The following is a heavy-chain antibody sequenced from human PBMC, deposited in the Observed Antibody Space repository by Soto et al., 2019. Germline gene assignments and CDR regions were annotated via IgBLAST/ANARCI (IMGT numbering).Heavy chain of an antibody. CDR2: ISSSSSYI. J-gene: IGHJ3*02. D-gene: IGHD3-10*01. CDR3: ARESTIPYPCPRYYGSGSYYNEAFDI. CDR1: GFTFSSYS. Sequence: GGSLRLSCAASGFTFSSYSMNWVRQAPGKGLEWVSSISSSSSYIYYADSVKGRFTISRDNAKNSLYLQMKSMRAEDLAVYYCARESTIPYPCPRYYGSGSYYNEAFDIWGQGTMVTVSS. V-gene: IGHV3-21*01.